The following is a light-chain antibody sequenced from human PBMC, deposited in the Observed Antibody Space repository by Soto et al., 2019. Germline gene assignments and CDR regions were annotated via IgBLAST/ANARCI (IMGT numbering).Light chain of an antibody. CDR2: GAS. CDR3: QKYNNWPPMT. J-gene: IGKJ5*01. CDR1: QSVSSN. V-gene: IGKV3-15*01. Sequence: EIVVTQSPATLSVSPGERATLSCRASQSVSSNLAWYQQKTGQAPRLLIYGASTRATGIPARFSGSGSGTEFTLTISSLQSEDFAVYYCQKYNNWPPMTFGQGTRLEI.